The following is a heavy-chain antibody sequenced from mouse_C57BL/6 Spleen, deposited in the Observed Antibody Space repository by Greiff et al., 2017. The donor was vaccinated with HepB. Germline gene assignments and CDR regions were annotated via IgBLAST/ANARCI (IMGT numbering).Heavy chain of an antibody. V-gene: IGHV1-7*01. Sequence: VQRVESGAELAKPGASVKLSCKASGYTFTSYWMHWVKQRPGQGLEWIGYINPSSGYTKYNQKFKDKATLTADKSSSTAYMQLSSLTYEDSAVYYCAKGPSRGYFDVWGTGTTVTVSS. D-gene: IGHD2-10*02. J-gene: IGHJ1*03. CDR1: GYTFTSYW. CDR3: AKGPSRGYFDV. CDR2: INPSSGYT.